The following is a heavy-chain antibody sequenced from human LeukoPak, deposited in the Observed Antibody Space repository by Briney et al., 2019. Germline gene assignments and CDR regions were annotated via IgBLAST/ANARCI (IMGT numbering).Heavy chain of an antibody. CDR1: GFTFDDYA. CDR3: AKARIHNGAFDI. V-gene: IGHV3-9*01. Sequence: GGSLRLCCAASGFTFDDYAMHWVRQAPGKGLEWVSGISWNSGSIGYADSVKGRFTISRDNAKNSLYLQMNSLRAEDTALYYCAKARIHNGAFDIWGQGTMVTVSS. CDR2: ISWNSGSI. J-gene: IGHJ3*02. D-gene: IGHD2/OR15-2a*01.